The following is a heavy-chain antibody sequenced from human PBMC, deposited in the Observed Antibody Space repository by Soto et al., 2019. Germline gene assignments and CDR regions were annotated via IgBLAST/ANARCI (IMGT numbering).Heavy chain of an antibody. V-gene: IGHV3-30-3*01. J-gene: IGHJ4*02. Sequence: QVQLVESGGGVVQPGRSLRLSCVASGFTFNNYAMHWVRQAPGKGLEWVAVISYDGSNKYYADSVKGRFSISRDNSKNTLYPQLNRLRAEDTTGVHWAVSGGAHPPFGYWGQGTLVTVSS. D-gene: IGHD1-26*01. CDR3: AVSGGAHPPFGY. CDR2: ISYDGSNK. CDR1: GFTFNNYA.